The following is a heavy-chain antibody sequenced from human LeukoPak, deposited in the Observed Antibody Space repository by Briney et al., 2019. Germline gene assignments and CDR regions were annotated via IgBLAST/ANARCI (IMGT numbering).Heavy chain of an antibody. CDR3: AKDHLGSPYYMDV. Sequence: GGSLRLSCAASGFTFDDYAMHWVRQAPGKGLEWVSGISWNSGSIGYADSVKGRFTISRDNAKNSLYLQMNSLRAEDTALYYCAKDHLGSPYYMDVWGKGTTVTISS. D-gene: IGHD3-16*01. V-gene: IGHV3-9*01. CDR2: ISWNSGSI. J-gene: IGHJ6*03. CDR1: GFTFDDYA.